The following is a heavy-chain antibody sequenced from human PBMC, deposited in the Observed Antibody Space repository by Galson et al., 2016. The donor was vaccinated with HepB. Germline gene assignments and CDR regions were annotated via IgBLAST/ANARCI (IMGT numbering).Heavy chain of an antibody. CDR3: ARSALHGDYEGAAFDI. V-gene: IGHV3-21*01. J-gene: IGHJ3*02. CDR2: ISSSGTYI. D-gene: IGHD4-17*01. Sequence: SLRLSCAASGFTSSDYSINWVRQAPGKGLEWVSSISSSGTYIYYADSLMGRFTISRDSAQNSDYLQMNSLRAEDTALYFCARSALHGDYEGAAFDIWGRGTLLTVSS. CDR1: GFTSSDYS.